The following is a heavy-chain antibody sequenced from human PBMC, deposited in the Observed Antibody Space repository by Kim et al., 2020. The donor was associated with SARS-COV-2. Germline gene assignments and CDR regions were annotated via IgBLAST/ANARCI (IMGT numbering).Heavy chain of an antibody. V-gene: IGHV4-31*02. D-gene: IGHD3-10*01. Sequence: NPSLTGRVTISVDTSKNQFSLKLSSVTAADTAVYYCARGGAPGEPWGFDYWGQGTLVTVSS. CDR3: ARGGAPGEPWGFDY. J-gene: IGHJ4*02.